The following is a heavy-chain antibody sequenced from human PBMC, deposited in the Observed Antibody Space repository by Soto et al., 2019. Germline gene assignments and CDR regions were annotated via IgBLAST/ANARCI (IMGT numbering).Heavy chain of an antibody. CDR3: ARWLGLPSDGHDAFDI. V-gene: IGHV3-21*01. Sequence: EVQLVESGGGLVKPGGSLRLSCAASEFNFSSYSMNWVRQAPEKGLEWVSSISSSSSYIYYADSVKGRFTISRDNAKNSLYLQMNSLRAEDTAVSFCARWLGLPSDGHDAFDIWGQGTMVTVSS. D-gene: IGHD3-10*01. CDR2: ISSSSSYI. CDR1: EFNFSSYS. J-gene: IGHJ3*02.